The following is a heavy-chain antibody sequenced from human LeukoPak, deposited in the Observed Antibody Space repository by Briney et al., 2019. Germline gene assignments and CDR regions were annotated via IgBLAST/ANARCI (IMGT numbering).Heavy chain of an antibody. CDR1: GGSISSYY. J-gene: IGHJ3*02. CDR2: IYYSGST. CDR3: ARKGGWGDFDI. V-gene: IGHV4-59*01. Sequence: SETLSLTCTVSGGSISSYYWSWIRQPPGMGLEWIGYIYYSGSTNYNPSLKSRVTISVDTSKNQFSLKLSSVTAADTAVYYCARKGGWGDFDIWGQGTMVTVSS. D-gene: IGHD7-27*01.